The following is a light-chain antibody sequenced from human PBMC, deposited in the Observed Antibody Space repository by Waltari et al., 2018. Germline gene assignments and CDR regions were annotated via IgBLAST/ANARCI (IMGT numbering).Light chain of an antibody. V-gene: IGKV4-1*01. CDR3: QQYYSGPFT. CDR1: QSVLYSSNNKNY. J-gene: IGKJ5*01. CDR2: WAS. Sequence: DIVMTQPPDSLALSLGERATINCKSSQSVLYSSNNKNYLAWYQQKPGQPPKLLIYWASTRETGVPDRFTGSGSGTDFTLTISSLQAEDVAVYYCQQYYSGPFTFGQGTRLEIK.